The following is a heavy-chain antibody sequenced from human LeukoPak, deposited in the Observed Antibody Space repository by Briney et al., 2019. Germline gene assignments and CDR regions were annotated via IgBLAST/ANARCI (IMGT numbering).Heavy chain of an antibody. CDR2: IYYSGST. J-gene: IGHJ5*02. CDR3: ARNSYGDYVRFDP. Sequence: PSQTLSLTCTVSGGAISRGGYYWSWIRQHPGKGLEWIGYIYYSGSTYYNPSLKSRVTISVDTSKNQFSLKLSSVTAADTAVYYCARNSYGDYVRFDPWGQGTLVTVSS. CDR1: GGAISRGGYY. D-gene: IGHD4-17*01. V-gene: IGHV4-31*03.